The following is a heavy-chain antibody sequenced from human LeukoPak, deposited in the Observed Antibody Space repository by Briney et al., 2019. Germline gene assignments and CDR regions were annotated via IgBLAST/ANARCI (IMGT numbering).Heavy chain of an antibody. V-gene: IGHV4-59*01. D-gene: IGHD5-12*01. J-gene: IGHJ4*02. CDR2: ISYTGST. CDR1: GGSISNFY. CDR3: ARDGSGYGCYFDY. Sequence: PSETLSLTCTVSGGSISNFYWGWIRQPPGKGLDWIGYISYTGSTNYNPSLKSRVTISVDTSKNQFSLKLSSVTDADTAVYYCARDGSGYGCYFDYWGQGTLVTVSS.